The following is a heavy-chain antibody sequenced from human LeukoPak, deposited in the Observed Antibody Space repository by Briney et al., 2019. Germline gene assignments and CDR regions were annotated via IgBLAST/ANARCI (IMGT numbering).Heavy chain of an antibody. Sequence: PGGSLRLSCAASGFTFSSYGMHWVRQAPGKGLEWVAVIWYDGSNKYYADSVKGRFTISRDNSKNTLYLQMNSLRAEDTAVCYCAKAVYYYYGMDVWGQGTTVTVSS. CDR1: GFTFSSYG. J-gene: IGHJ6*02. CDR2: IWYDGSNK. V-gene: IGHV3-33*06. CDR3: AKAVYYYYGMDV.